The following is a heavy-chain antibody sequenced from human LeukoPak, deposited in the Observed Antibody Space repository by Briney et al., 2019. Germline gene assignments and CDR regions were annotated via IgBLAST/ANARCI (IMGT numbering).Heavy chain of an antibody. CDR3: ATGSVRYSASWYSQEGDY. Sequence: GGSLRLSCAASGFTFSAYAMSWVRQAPGKGLEWVSAISVSAGSTYYADSVKGRFTISRDNSKNTLYLQMNSLRAEDTAVYYCATGSVRYSASWYSQEGDYWGQGTLVTVSS. D-gene: IGHD6-13*01. J-gene: IGHJ4*02. CDR2: ISVSAGST. V-gene: IGHV3-23*01. CDR1: GFTFSAYA.